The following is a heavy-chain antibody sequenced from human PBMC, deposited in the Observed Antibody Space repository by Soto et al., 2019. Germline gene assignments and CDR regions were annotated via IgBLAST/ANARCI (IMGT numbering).Heavy chain of an antibody. CDR3: ARIGWGGDS. J-gene: IGHJ4*02. D-gene: IGHD7-27*01. CDR2: IPNNGSP. Sequence: PSETLSLTCSVSGGSVRTGSYHWSWIRQPPGKGLEWIGFIPNNGSPDYNPSLKSRVVVSIDRTKNQYSLKVNSVTAVDTAVYFCARIGWGGDSWGQGTLVTV. CDR1: GGSVRTGSYH. V-gene: IGHV4-61*01.